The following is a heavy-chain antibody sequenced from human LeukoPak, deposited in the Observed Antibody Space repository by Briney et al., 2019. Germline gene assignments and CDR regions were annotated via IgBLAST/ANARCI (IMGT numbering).Heavy chain of an antibody. CDR3: ATAAGGYFYNWFDP. CDR1: GYTLTELS. D-gene: IGHD3-22*01. J-gene: IGHJ5*02. Sequence: ASVKVSCKVSGYTLTELSIYWVRQPPGKGLEWVGGFDPKDGETIYAQKFQGRVTMTEDTSTDTASMELSSLRSEATAVYYCATAAGGYFYNWFDPWGQGTLVTVSS. V-gene: IGHV1-24*01. CDR2: FDPKDGET.